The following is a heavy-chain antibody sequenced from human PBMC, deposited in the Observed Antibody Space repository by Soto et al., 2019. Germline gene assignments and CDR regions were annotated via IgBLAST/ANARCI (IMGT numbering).Heavy chain of an antibody. CDR2: IGPESGAT. CDR1: GYTFTGHY. D-gene: IGHD1-26*01. V-gene: IGHV1-2*02. CDR3: GRGRSGQIVVFY. J-gene: IGHJ4*02. Sequence: ASVKVSCKASGYTFTGHYIHWVRQAPGQGPEWMGEIGPESGATRYGQKFQGRVTMTRDTSITTVYMELKNLSPDDTAVYYCGRGRSGQIVVFYWGQGTPVTVSS.